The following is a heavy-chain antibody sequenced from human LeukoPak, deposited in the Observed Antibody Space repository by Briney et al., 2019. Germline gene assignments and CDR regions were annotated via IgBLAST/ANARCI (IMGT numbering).Heavy chain of an antibody. CDR1: GGTFSSYA. D-gene: IGHD4-17*01. V-gene: IGHV1-69*05. Sequence: SVKVSCKASGGTFSSYAISWVRQAPGQGLEWMGRIIPIFGTANYAQKFQGRVTITTDESTSTAYMELRSLRSDDTAVYYCARWGFHDYGDYGYFDYWGQGTLVTVSS. J-gene: IGHJ4*02. CDR3: ARWGFHDYGDYGYFDY. CDR2: IIPIFGTA.